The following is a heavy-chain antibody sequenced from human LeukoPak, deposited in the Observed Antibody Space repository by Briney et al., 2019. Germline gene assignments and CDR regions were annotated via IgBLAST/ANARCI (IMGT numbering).Heavy chain of an antibody. V-gene: IGHV4-4*07. CDR1: GSSISTYI. D-gene: IGHD3-16*01. CDR2: IYTSGST. Sequence: SEPLSLTCAVSGSSISTYIWSLIRQPAGKGLGWVWRIYTSGSTNYNPSLKSRVTMSVDTSKNQFSLKLSSVAAADTAVYYCARAAQDYVWGSFDWFDPWGQGTLVTVSS. CDR3: ARAAQDYVWGSFDWFDP. J-gene: IGHJ5*02.